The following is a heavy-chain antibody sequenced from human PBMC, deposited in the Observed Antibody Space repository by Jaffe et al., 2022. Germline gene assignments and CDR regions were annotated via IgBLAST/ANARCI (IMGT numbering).Heavy chain of an antibody. J-gene: IGHJ4*02. CDR3: ARVWLGESGGAMSN. D-gene: IGHD3-16*01. CDR1: GGSISSGSYY. CDR2: IYTSGST. Sequence: QVQLQESGPGLVKPSQTLSLTCTVSGGSISSGSYYWSWIRQPAGKGLEWIGRIYTSGSTNYNPSLKSRVTISVDTSKNQFSLKLSSVTAADTAVYYCARVWLGESGGAMSNWGQGTLVTVSS. V-gene: IGHV4-61*02.